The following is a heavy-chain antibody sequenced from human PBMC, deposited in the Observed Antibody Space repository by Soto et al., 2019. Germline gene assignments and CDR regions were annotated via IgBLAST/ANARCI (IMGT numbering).Heavy chain of an antibody. V-gene: IGHV3-30*18. Sequence: GGSLRLSCAASGFTFSSYGMHWVRQAPGKGLEWVAVISYDGSNKYYADSVKGRFTISRDNSKNTLYLQMNSLRAEDTAVYYCAKHPAAETGTPVGHFDYWGQGTLVTVSS. D-gene: IGHD1-1*01. J-gene: IGHJ4*02. CDR3: AKHPAAETGTPVGHFDY. CDR2: ISYDGSNK. CDR1: GFTFSSYG.